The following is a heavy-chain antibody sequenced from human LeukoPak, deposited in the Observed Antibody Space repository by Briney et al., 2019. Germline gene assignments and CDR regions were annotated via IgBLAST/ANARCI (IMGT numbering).Heavy chain of an antibody. D-gene: IGHD6-13*01. CDR3: AKDLFAGSWYGLDY. Sequence: GGSLRLSCAASGFTFSSYAMSWVRQAPGKGLKWVSAISGSGGSTYYADSVKGRFTISRDNSKNTLYLQMNSLRAEDTAVYYCAKDLFAGSWYGLDYWGQGTLVTVSS. CDR2: ISGSGGST. J-gene: IGHJ4*02. V-gene: IGHV3-23*01. CDR1: GFTFSSYA.